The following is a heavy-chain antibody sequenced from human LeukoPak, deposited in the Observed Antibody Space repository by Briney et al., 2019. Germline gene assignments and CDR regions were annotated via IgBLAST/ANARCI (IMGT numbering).Heavy chain of an antibody. CDR1: GYTFTGYH. Sequence: GASVKVSCRASGYTFTGYHIHWVRQAPGQGLEWMGRINPNSGDTNYAQNFQGRVTMTRDTSINTAYMELSRLRSDDTAVYYCARGSRKSIDYWGQGTLVTVSS. J-gene: IGHJ4*02. CDR3: ARGSRKSIDY. V-gene: IGHV1-2*06. CDR2: INPNSGDT.